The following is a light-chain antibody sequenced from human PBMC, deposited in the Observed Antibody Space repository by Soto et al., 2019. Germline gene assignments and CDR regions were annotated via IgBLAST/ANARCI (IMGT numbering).Light chain of an antibody. CDR2: EVS. CDR1: SSDVGGYNY. CDR3: SSYTSISTFV. Sequence: QSVLTQPASVSGSPGQSITISCTGTSSDVGGYNYVSWYQQDPGTAPKLLIYEVSNQPSGVSSRFSGSKSGNTASLTISGLQAEDAADYYCSSYTSISTFVFGTGTKVTVL. J-gene: IGLJ1*01. V-gene: IGLV2-14*01.